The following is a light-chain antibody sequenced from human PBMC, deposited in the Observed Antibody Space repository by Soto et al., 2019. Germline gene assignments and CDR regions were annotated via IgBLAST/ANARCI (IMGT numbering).Light chain of an antibody. V-gene: IGKV3-11*01. CDR3: QQYSRWPRET. J-gene: IGKJ3*01. CDR1: QSVSNY. CDR2: EAS. Sequence: EIVLTQSPGTLSLSPGDRVTLSCRASQSVSNYLSWYQQRPGQAPRLLIYEASKRATGIPARFSGSGSGTDSTLTISGLETDDFAVYFCQQYSRWPRETFGPGTKVDIK.